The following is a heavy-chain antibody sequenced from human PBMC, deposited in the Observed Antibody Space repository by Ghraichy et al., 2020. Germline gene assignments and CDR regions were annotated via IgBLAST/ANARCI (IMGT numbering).Heavy chain of an antibody. D-gene: IGHD1-26*01. CDR3: ARAKRGTFEYYFDY. V-gene: IGHV1-8*01. CDR2: MNPNSGNT. J-gene: IGHJ4*02. CDR1: GYTFTSYD. Sequence: ASVKVSCKASGYTFTSYDINWVRQATGQGLEWMGWMNPNSGNTGYAQKFQGRVTMTRNTSISTAYMELSSLRSEDTAVYYCARAKRGTFEYYFDYWGQGTLVTVSS.